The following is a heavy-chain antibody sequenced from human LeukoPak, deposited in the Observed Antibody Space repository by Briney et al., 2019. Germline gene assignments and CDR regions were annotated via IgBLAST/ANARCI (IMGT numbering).Heavy chain of an antibody. Sequence: ASVKVSCKASGYTFTSYGISWVRQAPGQGLEWMGWISAYNGSTNYAQKLQGRVTMTTDTSTSTAYMELRSLRSDDTAVYYCARKEGDYYDSSGYLRYWGQGTLVTVSS. CDR3: ARKEGDYYDSSGYLRY. CDR1: GYTFTSYG. D-gene: IGHD3-22*01. V-gene: IGHV1-18*01. J-gene: IGHJ4*02. CDR2: ISAYNGST.